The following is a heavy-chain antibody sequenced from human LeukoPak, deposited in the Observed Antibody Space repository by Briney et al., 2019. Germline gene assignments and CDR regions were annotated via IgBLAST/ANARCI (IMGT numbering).Heavy chain of an antibody. J-gene: IGHJ5*02. CDR1: GGTFSSYA. CDR2: IIPIFGTA. Sequence: SVKVSCKASGGTFSSYAISWVRQAPGQGLEWMGGIIPIFGTANYAQKFQGRVTITADESTSTAYMELSNLRSEDTAVYYCARDPHHSGYDSWFDPWGQGTLVTVSS. D-gene: IGHD5-12*01. V-gene: IGHV1-69*13. CDR3: ARDPHHSGYDSWFDP.